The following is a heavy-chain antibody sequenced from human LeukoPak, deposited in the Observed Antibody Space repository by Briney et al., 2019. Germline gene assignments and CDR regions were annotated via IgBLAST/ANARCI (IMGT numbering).Heavy chain of an antibody. CDR3: ARDWVETVRGVMGFDP. Sequence: GGSLRLSCAASGFTFSSYWMHWVRQAPGKGLVWVSRINSDGSSRSYADSVKGRFTISRDNAKNTVYLQMNSLRAEDTAVYYCARDWVETVRGVMGFDPWGQGTLVTVSS. CDR1: GFTFSSYW. CDR2: INSDGSSR. J-gene: IGHJ5*02. V-gene: IGHV3-74*01. D-gene: IGHD3-10*01.